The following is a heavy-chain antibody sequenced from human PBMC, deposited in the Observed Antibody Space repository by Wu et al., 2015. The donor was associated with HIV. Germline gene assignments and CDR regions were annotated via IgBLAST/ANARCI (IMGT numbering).Heavy chain of an antibody. CDR2: INPSGTST. CDR3: AKNLKDGRDY. CDR1: GYTFTGHY. D-gene: IGHD5-24*01. Sequence: QVQLVQSGAEVKKPGASVKVSCKTSGYTFTGHYIHWVRQAPGQGLEWMGIINPSGTSTSYAQKFQGRVTMTTDTSTSTVYMELSSLRSEDTALYYCAKNLKDGRDYWGQGTLVTVSS. V-gene: IGHV1-46*01. J-gene: IGHJ4*02.